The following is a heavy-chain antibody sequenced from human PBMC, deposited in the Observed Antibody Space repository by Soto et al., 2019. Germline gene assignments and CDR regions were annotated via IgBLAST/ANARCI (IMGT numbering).Heavy chain of an antibody. CDR2: INHSGST. CDR1: GGSFSGYY. D-gene: IGHD5-12*01. V-gene: IGHV4-34*01. J-gene: IGHJ4*02. CDR3: ARGGYSGYAR. Sequence: QVQLQQWGAGLLKPSETLSLTCAVYGGSFSGYYWSWIRQPPGKGLEWIGEINHSGSTNYNPSHKSRVTISVDTSKNQFSLKLSSVTAADTAVYYCARGGYSGYARWGQGTLVTVSS.